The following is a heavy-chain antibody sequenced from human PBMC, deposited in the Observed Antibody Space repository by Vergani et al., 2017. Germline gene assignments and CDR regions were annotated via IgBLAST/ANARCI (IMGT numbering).Heavy chain of an antibody. CDR2: IYYSGST. CDR1: GGSISSSSYY. CDR3: ARLETYLVAIFDY. D-gene: IGHD2-8*02. J-gene: IGHJ4*02. V-gene: IGHV4-39*01. Sequence: QLQLQESGPGLVKPSETLSLTCTVSGGSISSSSYYWGWIRQPPGKGLEWIGSIYYSGSTYYNPSLKSRVTISVDTSKNQFSLKLSSVTAADTAVYYCARLETYLVAIFDYWGQGTLVTVSS.